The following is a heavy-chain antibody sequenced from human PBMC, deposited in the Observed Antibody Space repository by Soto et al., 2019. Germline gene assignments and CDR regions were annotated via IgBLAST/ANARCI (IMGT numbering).Heavy chain of an antibody. Sequence: GGALRLSCTASGFTFSSYGMHWVRQAPGKGVEWVAVIAYDGSNKYHADSVKGRFTISRDNSKNTLYLQMNSLRAEDTAVYYCAKDSSYYDSSGLTPDYWGQGTLVTVSS. CDR2: IAYDGSNK. V-gene: IGHV3-30*18. CDR1: GFTFSSYG. J-gene: IGHJ4*02. CDR3: AKDSSYYDSSGLTPDY. D-gene: IGHD3-22*01.